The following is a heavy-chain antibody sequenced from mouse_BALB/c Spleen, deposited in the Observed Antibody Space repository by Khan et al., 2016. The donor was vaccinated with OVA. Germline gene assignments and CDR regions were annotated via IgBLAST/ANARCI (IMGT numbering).Heavy chain of an antibody. CDR1: GFYIKDTY. J-gene: IGHJ3*01. CDR3: ARDYWDVFAY. Sequence: EVELVESGAELVKPGASVKLSCTASGFYIKDTYMHRVKQRPEQGLEWLGRIDPANGNSKYDPKFQGKATITADTSSNTAYLQLSSLTSEDTAVYYCARDYWDVFAYWGQGTLVTVSA. D-gene: IGHD4-1*01. V-gene: IGHV14-3*02. CDR2: IDPANGNS.